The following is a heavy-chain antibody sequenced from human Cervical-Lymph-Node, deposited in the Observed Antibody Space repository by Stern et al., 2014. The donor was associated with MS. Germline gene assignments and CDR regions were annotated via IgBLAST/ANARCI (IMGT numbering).Heavy chain of an antibody. D-gene: IGHD2-21*01. CDR3: SREPRLTGY. V-gene: IGHV3-11*01. Sequence: VQLVESGGGLVKPGGSLRLSCVDSGFTFSDHYMSWIRQAPGRGLEFVSYISNSGSFVNYADSVKGRFTISRDNAKDSLYLQMNSLRAEDTAVYYCSREPRLTGYWGQGTLVSVSS. CDR2: ISNSGSFV. CDR1: GFTFSDHY. J-gene: IGHJ4*02.